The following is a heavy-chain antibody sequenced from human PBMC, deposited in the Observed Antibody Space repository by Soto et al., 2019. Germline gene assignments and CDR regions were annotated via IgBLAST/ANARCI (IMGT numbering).Heavy chain of an antibody. V-gene: IGHV1-24*01. CDR2: FDPEDGET. J-gene: IGHJ4*02. D-gene: IGHD3-9*01. CDR1: GYTLTELS. Sequence: GASVKVSCKVSGYTLTELSIHWVRQAPGKGLEWMGGFDPEDGETIYAQKFQGRVTMTEDTSTDTAYMELSSLRSEDTAVYYCATAWAVTTGPLYWGQGTLVTVSS. CDR3: ATAWAVTTGPLY.